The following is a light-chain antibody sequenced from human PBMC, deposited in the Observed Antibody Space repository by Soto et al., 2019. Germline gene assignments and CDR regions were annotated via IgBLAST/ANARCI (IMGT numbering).Light chain of an antibody. CDR2: ATS. V-gene: IGKV3-20*01. CDR1: QGISSSF. J-gene: IGKJ2*01. CDR3: QQYGTPLYT. Sequence: EIVLTQSPGTLSLSPGERATLSCRTTQGISSSFLAWYQQKPGQAPRLLMYATSSRASGLPDRFSGSGSGTDFTLTISRLEPEDFAVYYCQQYGTPLYTFGQGTKLEIK.